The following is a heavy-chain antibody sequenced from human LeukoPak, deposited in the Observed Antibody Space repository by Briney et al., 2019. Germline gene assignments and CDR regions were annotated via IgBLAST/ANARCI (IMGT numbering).Heavy chain of an antibody. CDR1: GVSIGSHY. Sequence: SETLSLTCTVSGVSIGSHYLSWIRQPPGKGLEWIGYIYYSGSTNYNPSLKSRVTISVDTSKNHFSLKLRSVTAADTAVYYCAGGLWSYYYMDVWGKGTTVTVSS. V-gene: IGHV4-59*11. CDR3: AGGLWSYYYMDV. J-gene: IGHJ6*03. CDR2: IYYSGST. D-gene: IGHD2-21*01.